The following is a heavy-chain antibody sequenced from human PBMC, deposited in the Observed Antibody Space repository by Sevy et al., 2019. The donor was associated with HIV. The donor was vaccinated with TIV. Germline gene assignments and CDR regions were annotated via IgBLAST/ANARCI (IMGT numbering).Heavy chain of an antibody. CDR1: GFTFSSYA. CDR3: VKENYYDSSGYHPPLHGGFDI. J-gene: IGHJ3*02. V-gene: IGHV3-64D*06. Sequence: GGSLRLSCSASGFTFSSYAMHWVRQAPGKGLEYVSAISSNGGSTYYADSVKGRFTISRDNSKNTLYLQMSSLRAEDTAVYYCVKENYYDSSGYHPPLHGGFDIWGQGTMVTVSS. CDR2: ISSNGGST. D-gene: IGHD3-22*01.